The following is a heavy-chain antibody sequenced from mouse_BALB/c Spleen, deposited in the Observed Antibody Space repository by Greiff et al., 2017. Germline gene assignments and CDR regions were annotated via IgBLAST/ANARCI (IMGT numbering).Heavy chain of an antibody. Sequence: EVHLVESGGGLVKPGGSLKLSCAASGFTFSDYYMYWVRQTPEKRLEWVATISDGGSYTYYPDSVKGRFTISRDNAKNNLYLQMSSLKSEDTAMYYCAKASGTYYAMDYWGQGTSVTVSS. J-gene: IGHJ4*01. CDR3: AKASGTYYAMDY. V-gene: IGHV5-4*02. CDR2: ISDGGSYT. D-gene: IGHD4-1*01. CDR1: GFTFSDYY.